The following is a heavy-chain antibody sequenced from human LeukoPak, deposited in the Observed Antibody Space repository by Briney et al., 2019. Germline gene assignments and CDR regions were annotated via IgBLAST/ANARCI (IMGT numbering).Heavy chain of an antibody. CDR3: APPAGSGYDDNWFDP. V-gene: IGHV3-30*02. CDR2: IRYDGSNK. J-gene: IGHJ5*02. Sequence: QPGGSLRLSCAASGFTFSSYGMHWVRQAPGKGLEWVAFIRYDGSNKYYADSVKGRFTISRDNSKNTLYLQMNSLRAEDTAVYYCAPPAGSGYDDNWFDPWGQGTLVTVSS. CDR1: GFTFSSYG. D-gene: IGHD5-12*01.